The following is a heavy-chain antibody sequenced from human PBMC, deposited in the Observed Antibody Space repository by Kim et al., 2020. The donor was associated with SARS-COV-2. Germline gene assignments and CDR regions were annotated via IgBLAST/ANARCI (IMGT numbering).Heavy chain of an antibody. Sequence: GGSLRLSCAASGFTFSSYWMHWVRQAPGKGLVLVSRINSDGSSTSYADSVQGRFTISRDNAKNTLYLQMNRLRAEDTAVYYCARVYSSSWLGGVWGQGTTVTVSS. CDR2: INSDGSST. V-gene: IGHV3-74*01. CDR3: ARVYSSSWLGGV. D-gene: IGHD6-13*01. J-gene: IGHJ6*02. CDR1: GFTFSSYW.